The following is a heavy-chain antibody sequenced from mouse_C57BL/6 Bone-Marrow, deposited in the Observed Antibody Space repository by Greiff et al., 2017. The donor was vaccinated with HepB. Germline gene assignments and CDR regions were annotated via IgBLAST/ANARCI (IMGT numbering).Heavy chain of an antibody. CDR2: ISSGSSTI. D-gene: IGHD2-4*01. CDR1: GFTFSDYG. Sequence: VQLKESGGGLVKPGGSLKLSCAASGFTFSDYGMHWVRQAPEKGLEWVAYISSGSSTIYYADTVKGRFTISRDNAKNTLFLQMTSLRSEDTAMYYCAISTMITRFDYWGQGTTLTVSS. J-gene: IGHJ2*01. V-gene: IGHV5-17*01. CDR3: AISTMITRFDY.